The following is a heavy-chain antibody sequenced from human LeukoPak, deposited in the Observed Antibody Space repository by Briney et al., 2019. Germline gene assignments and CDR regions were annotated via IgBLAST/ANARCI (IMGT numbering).Heavy chain of an antibody. V-gene: IGHV3-11*01. CDR2: ISTSGSTI. Sequence: PGGSLRLSCAASGFTFSDYYMNWIRQAPGKGLEWVSYISTSGSTIYYADSVKGRFTISRDNGKNSLYLLLNSLRAEDTAVYYCARGSSRNDFWGQGTLVTVSS. CDR3: ARGSSRNDF. CDR1: GFTFSDYY. D-gene: IGHD6-13*01. J-gene: IGHJ4*02.